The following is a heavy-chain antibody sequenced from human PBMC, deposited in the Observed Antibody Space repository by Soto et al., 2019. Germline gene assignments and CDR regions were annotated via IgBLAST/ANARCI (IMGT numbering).Heavy chain of an antibody. D-gene: IGHD5-18*01. V-gene: IGHV3-30*18. J-gene: IGHJ4*02. CDR1: GFTFSSYG. CDR3: AKDMDTAMAKSFDY. CDR2: ISYDGSNK. Sequence: PGGSLRLSCAASGFTFSSYGMHWVRQAPGKGLEWVAVISYDGSNKYYADSVKGRFTISRDNSKNTLYLQMNSLRAEDTAVYYCAKDMDTAMAKSFDYWGQGTLVTVS.